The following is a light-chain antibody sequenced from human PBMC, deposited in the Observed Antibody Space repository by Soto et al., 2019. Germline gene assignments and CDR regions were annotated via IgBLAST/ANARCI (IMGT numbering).Light chain of an antibody. Sequence: SYELTQPPSVSVAPGQTARITCGGNNIGSKSVHWYQQKTGQAPVLVVYDETERPSGIPERFSGSSSGNTATLTVSRVEAGDEADYYCQVWDRSSDNYVFGTGTKVTVL. CDR3: QVWDRSSDNYV. CDR2: DET. CDR1: NIGSKS. J-gene: IGLJ1*01. V-gene: IGLV3-21*02.